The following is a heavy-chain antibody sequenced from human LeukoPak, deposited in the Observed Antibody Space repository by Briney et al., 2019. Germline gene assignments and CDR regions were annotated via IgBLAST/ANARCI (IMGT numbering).Heavy chain of an antibody. CDR2: FDPEDGET. Sequence: GASVKVFCKVSGYTLTELSMHWVRQAPGKGLEWMGGFDPEDGETIYAQKFQGRVTMTEDTSTDTAYMELSSLRSEDTAVYYCATAPPDMEVVPAAKKPPPENYGGQGTRVTASS. D-gene: IGHD2-2*01. V-gene: IGHV1-24*01. CDR3: ATAPPDMEVVPAAKKPPPENY. J-gene: IGHJ4*02. CDR1: GYTLTELS.